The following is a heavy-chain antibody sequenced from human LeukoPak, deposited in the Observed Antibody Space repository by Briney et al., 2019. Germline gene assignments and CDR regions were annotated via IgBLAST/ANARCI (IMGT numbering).Heavy chain of an antibody. V-gene: IGHV3-20*04. J-gene: IGHJ4*02. Sequence: GGSLRLSCAASGFTFDDYGMSWVRQVAGQGLEWVSGIDWNRASTGYADSVKGRFTISRDNAKKSLYLQMNSLRAEDTALYYCARGSTMVSDYWGQGTLVTVSS. CDR2: IDWNRAST. CDR1: GFTFDDYG. D-gene: IGHD3-10*01. CDR3: ARGSTMVSDY.